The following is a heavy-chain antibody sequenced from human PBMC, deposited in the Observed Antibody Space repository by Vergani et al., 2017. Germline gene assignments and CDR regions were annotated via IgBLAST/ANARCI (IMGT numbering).Heavy chain of an antibody. Sequence: QVQLVQSGAEVKKPGASVKVSCKASGYTFTSHYMHWVRQAPGQGLEWMGIINPSGGSTSYAQKFQGRVTITRDTSTSTVYMELSSLRSEDTAVYFCARVETKVTTYFDYWGQGTLVTVSS. J-gene: IGHJ4*02. D-gene: IGHD4-17*01. CDR3: ARVETKVTTYFDY. CDR2: INPSGGST. CDR1: GYTFTSHY. V-gene: IGHV1-46*01.